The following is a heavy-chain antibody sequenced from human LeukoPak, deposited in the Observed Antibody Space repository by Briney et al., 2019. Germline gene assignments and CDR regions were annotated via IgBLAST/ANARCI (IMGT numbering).Heavy chain of an antibody. V-gene: IGHV4-59*01. CDR2: IYYSGST. J-gene: IGHJ2*01. CDR3: ARVIREYRSSTSCYAGEGYWYFDL. Sequence: PSETLSLTCTVSGGSISSYYWSWIRQPPGKGLEWIGYIYYSGSTNYNPSLKSRVTISVDTSKNQFSLKLSSVTAADTAVYYCARVIREYRSSTSCYAGEGYWYFDLWGRGTLVTVSS. D-gene: IGHD2-2*01. CDR1: GGSISSYY.